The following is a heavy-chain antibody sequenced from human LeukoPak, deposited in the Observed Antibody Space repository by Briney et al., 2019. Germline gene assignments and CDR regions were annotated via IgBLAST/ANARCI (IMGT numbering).Heavy chain of an antibody. Sequence: GGSLRLSCAASGFTFSSYEMNWVRQAPGKGLEWVSYISSSGSTTYYADSVKGRFTISRDNAKNSLYLQMNSLRAEDTAVYYCARDYYGSGSYSPWGQGTLVTVSS. D-gene: IGHD3-10*01. J-gene: IGHJ5*02. CDR3: ARDYYGSGSYSP. CDR1: GFTFSSYE. CDR2: ISSSGSTT. V-gene: IGHV3-48*03.